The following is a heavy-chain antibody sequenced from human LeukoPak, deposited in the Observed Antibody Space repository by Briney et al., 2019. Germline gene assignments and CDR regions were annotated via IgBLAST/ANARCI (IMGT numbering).Heavy chain of an antibody. CDR2: IYYSGST. J-gene: IGHJ4*02. CDR3: ARGLAAAGTVLGY. Sequence: SETLSLTRTVSGGSISSYYWSWIRQPPGKGLEWIGYIYYSGSTNYNPSLKSRVTISVDTSKNQFSLKLSSVTAADTAVYYCARGLAAAGTVLGYWGQGTLVTVSS. D-gene: IGHD6-13*01. V-gene: IGHV4-59*01. CDR1: GGSISSYY.